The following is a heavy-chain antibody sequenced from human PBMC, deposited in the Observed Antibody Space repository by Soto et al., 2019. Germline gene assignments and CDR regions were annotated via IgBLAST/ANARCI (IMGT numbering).Heavy chain of an antibody. CDR2: IIPHVGTP. V-gene: IGHV1-69*01. CDR1: GGIFSSYT. J-gene: IGHJ4*02. Sequence: QVQLVQSGAEVKKPGSSVKVSCKASGGIFSSYTISWVRQAPGQGLEWMGGIIPHVGTPNYAQKFQGRITISADPSTSTAYMELSRLRSEDTAVYFCAFGAVDFWGQGTLVTVSS. D-gene: IGHD6-19*01. CDR3: AFGAVDF.